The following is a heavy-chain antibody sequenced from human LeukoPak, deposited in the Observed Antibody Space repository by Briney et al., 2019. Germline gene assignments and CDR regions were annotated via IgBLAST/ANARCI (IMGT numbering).Heavy chain of an antibody. J-gene: IGHJ5*02. V-gene: IGHV3-30-3*01. CDR3: AKQDLSLDT. CDR1: GLTLSSYT. CDR2: IESDGVKK. Sequence: PGRSLRLSCAVSGLTLSSYTMHWVRQAPGQGLEWVAVIESDGVKKFYAGSVRGRFTISRDNSRNTLYLQMNTLRTQDAAVYYCAKQDLSLDTWGQGTLSPSPQ.